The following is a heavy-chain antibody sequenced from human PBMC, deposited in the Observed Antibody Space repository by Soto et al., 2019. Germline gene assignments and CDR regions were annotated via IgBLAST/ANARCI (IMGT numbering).Heavy chain of an antibody. CDR1: GYTFTSYG. CDR2: INPSGGST. CDR3: ARPNPEYSSSSIFDYYYGMDV. Sequence: ASVKVSCKASGYTFTSYGISWVRQAPGQGLEWMGIINPSGGSTSYAQKFQGRVTITADESTSTAYMELSSLRSEDTAVYYCARPNPEYSSSSIFDYYYGMDVWGQGTTVTVSS. D-gene: IGHD6-6*01. J-gene: IGHJ6*02. V-gene: IGHV1-46*01.